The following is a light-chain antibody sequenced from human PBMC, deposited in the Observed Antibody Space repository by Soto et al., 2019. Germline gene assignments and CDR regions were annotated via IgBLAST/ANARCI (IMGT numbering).Light chain of an antibody. CDR2: AAS. CDR1: EGVTIN. J-gene: IGKJ2*03. Sequence: VMTQAPATLSVSPGERATLSCRASEGVTINLAWYQQKPGQAPRLLIYAASTRATGIPARFSGSGSGTEFTLTISSLQSEDSAVYYCQQYHNWLSFGQGSKLEIK. CDR3: QQYHNWLS. V-gene: IGKV3-15*01.